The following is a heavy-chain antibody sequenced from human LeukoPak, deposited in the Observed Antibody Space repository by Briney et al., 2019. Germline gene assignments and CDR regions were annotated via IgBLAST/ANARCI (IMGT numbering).Heavy chain of an antibody. J-gene: IGHJ6*03. CDR3: ARTVEYYCYYMDV. V-gene: IGHV4-39*01. CDR1: GGSISSSSYY. D-gene: IGHD4-23*01. Sequence: PSETLSLTCTVSGGSISSSSYYWGWIRQPPGKGLEWIGSIYYNGKTYYNPSLKSRITISVDTSKNQFSLKVSSVTAADTAVYYCARTVEYYCYYMDVWGKGTTVTVSS. CDR2: IYYNGKT.